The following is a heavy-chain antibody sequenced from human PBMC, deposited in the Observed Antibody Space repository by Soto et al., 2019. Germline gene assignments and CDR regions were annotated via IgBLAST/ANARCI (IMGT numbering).Heavy chain of an antibody. Sequence: PGGSLRLSCAASGFTVSSNYMSWVRQAPGKGLEWVSVIYSGGSTYYADSVKGRFTISRDNSKSTLYLQMNSLRAEDTAVYYCATTGSYGDWPGFDYWGQGTLVTVSS. D-gene: IGHD4-17*01. CDR2: IYSGGST. CDR1: GFTVSSNY. V-gene: IGHV3-53*01. CDR3: ATTGSYGDWPGFDY. J-gene: IGHJ4*02.